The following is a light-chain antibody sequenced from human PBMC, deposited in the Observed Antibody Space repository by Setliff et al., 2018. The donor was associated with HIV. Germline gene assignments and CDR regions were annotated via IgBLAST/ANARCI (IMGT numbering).Light chain of an antibody. CDR1: QSVLYSSNNKNY. J-gene: IGKJ1*01. CDR2: WAS. Sequence: DIVMTQSPDSLAVSLGERATINCKSNQSVLYSSNNKNYLAWYQQKPGQPPKLPIYWASTRESGVPDRFSGSGSGTDFTLTISSLQAEDVAVYYCQQYYSTPPTFGQGTKVDIK. CDR3: QQYYSTPPT. V-gene: IGKV4-1*01.